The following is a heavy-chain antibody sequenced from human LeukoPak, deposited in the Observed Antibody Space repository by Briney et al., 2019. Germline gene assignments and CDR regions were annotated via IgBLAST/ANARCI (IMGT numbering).Heavy chain of an antibody. V-gene: IGHV4-59*01. CDR2: IYSSGST. Sequence: SEILSLTCTVSGGSISSYYWSWIRQPPGKGLEWIGYIYSSGSTNYNPSLKSRVTISVDTSKNQFSLKLTSVTAADTAVYYCARAYYYGSGSYGLDYWGQGTLVTVSS. CDR3: ARAYYYGSGSYGLDY. J-gene: IGHJ4*02. CDR1: GGSISSYY. D-gene: IGHD3-10*01.